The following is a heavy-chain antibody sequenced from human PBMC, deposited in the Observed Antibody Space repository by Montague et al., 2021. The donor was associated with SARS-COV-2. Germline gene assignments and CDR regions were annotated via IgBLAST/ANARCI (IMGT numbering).Heavy chain of an antibody. J-gene: IGHJ4*01. D-gene: IGHD6-6*01. V-gene: IGHV4-59*08. Sequence: SETLSLTCTVSGDSLSFYFWTWIRQPPGRGLEWIGYIEYSGSTNYNPSLKSRLTMSLDMSSNQFSLELRSVTAADTAVYYCGGLRYSTSTVDYWGHGTLVSVSP. CDR2: IEYSGST. CDR1: GDSLSFYF. CDR3: GGLRYSTSTVDY.